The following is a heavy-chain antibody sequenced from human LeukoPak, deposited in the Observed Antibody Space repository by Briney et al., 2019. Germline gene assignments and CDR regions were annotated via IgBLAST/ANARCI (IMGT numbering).Heavy chain of an antibody. CDR3: ARDGDIVVVVAAYFDY. J-gene: IGHJ4*02. D-gene: IGHD2-15*01. V-gene: IGHV1-18*01. Sequence: ASVKVSCKASGYTFNTYGISWVRQAPGQGLEWMGWISAYNGNTNYAQKLQGRVTMTTDTSTSTAYMELRSLRSDDTAVYYCARDGDIVVVVAAYFDYWGQGTLVTVSS. CDR2: ISAYNGNT. CDR1: GYTFNTYG.